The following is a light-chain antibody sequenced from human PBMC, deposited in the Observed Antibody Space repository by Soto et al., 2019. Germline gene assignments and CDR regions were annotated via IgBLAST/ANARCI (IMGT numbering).Light chain of an antibody. CDR3: QQRSNWPST. V-gene: IGKV3-11*01. CDR2: DAS. Sequence: EIVLTQSPATLSLCPGERATLSCRASQSVSSSLAWYQQKPGQAPRLLIYDASNRATDIPARFTGSGSGTDFTLTISSLEPEDFAVYYCQQRSNWPSTFGQGTKLEIK. J-gene: IGKJ2*01. CDR1: QSVSSS.